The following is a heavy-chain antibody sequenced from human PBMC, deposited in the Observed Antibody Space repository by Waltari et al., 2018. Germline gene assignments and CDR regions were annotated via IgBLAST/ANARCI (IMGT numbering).Heavy chain of an antibody. CDR3: ARGLTVGLPFDY. CDR1: GGSFSGYY. Sequence: QVQLQQWGAGLLKPSETLSLTCAVYGGSFSGYYWSWIRQPPGKGLEWIGEINHRGSTNYNPSLKSRVTISGDTAKNQFSLKLSSVTAADTAVYYCARGLTVGLPFDYWGQGTLVTVSS. D-gene: IGHD4-4*01. V-gene: IGHV4-34*01. J-gene: IGHJ4*02. CDR2: INHRGST.